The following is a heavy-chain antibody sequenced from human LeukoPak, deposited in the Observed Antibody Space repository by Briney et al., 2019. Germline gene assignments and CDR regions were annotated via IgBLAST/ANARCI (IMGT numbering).Heavy chain of an antibody. CDR2: INHSGST. V-gene: IGHV4-34*01. D-gene: IGHD3-16*01. Sequence: PSETLSLTCAVYGGSFGGYYWSWIRQPPGKGLEWIGEINHSGSTNYNPSLKSRVTISVDTSKNQFSLKLSSVTAADTAVYYCARRGRRPGIFYYMDVWGKGTTVTVSS. CDR1: GGSFGGYY. J-gene: IGHJ6*03. CDR3: ARRGRRPGIFYYMDV.